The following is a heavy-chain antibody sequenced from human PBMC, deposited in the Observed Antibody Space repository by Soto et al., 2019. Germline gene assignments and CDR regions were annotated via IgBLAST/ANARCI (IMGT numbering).Heavy chain of an antibody. D-gene: IGHD3-10*01. J-gene: IGHJ3*01. Sequence: EVQLVESGGGLVQPGRSLRLSCAASEFTFEDYAMDWVRQAPGKGLEWVSGISWNSGTLVYADSVKGRFTISRDNAKNSLFLQMNSLRAEDTALYFCAKGRTRPLQLGSFGDNAFDVWGQGTMVTVSS. CDR2: ISWNSGTL. CDR1: EFTFEDYA. CDR3: AKGRTRPLQLGSFGDNAFDV. V-gene: IGHV3-9*01.